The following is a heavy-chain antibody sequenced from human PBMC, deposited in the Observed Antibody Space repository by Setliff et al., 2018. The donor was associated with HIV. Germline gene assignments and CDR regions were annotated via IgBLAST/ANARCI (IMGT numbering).Heavy chain of an antibody. CDR1: GVSVSSGGYY. CDR2: VYYTGTS. D-gene: IGHD2-2*01. Sequence: KPSETLSLTCTVSGVSVSSGGYYWSWIRQHPGKGLEWIGYVYYTGTSYFNPSLKSRITISVDTSKNHFSLKLGFVTAADTAVYYRARGESTTWDLAEYFQHWGHGTLVTVSS. CDR3: ARGESTTWDLAEYFQH. V-gene: IGHV4-31*03. J-gene: IGHJ1*01.